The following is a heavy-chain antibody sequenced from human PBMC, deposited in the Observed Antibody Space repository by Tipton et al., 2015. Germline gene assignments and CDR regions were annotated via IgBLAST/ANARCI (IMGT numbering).Heavy chain of an antibody. D-gene: IGHD7-27*01. J-gene: IGHJ4*02. CDR3: ARRSLVGNWGLDS. CDR1: GGSISSITW. V-gene: IGHV4-4*02. CDR2: IYHSADT. Sequence: SLRLSCTVSGGSISSITWWTWVRQPPNKGLEWIGQIYHSADTNYNPSFRSRVTMSVDTSKGQFSLRLTSVTAADTAIYYCARRSLVGNWGLDSWGQGVLVTVSS.